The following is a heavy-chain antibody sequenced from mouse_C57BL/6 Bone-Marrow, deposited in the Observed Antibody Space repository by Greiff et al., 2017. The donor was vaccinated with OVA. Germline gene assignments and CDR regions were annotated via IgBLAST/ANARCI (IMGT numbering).Heavy chain of an antibody. CDR1: GYTFTSYG. CDR2: IYPRSGNT. CDR3: ASTVVATDWCAY. J-gene: IGHJ3*01. D-gene: IGHD1-1*01. Sequence: VQLQQSGAELARPGASVKLSCKASGYTFTSYGISWVQQRTGQGLEWIGEIYPRSGNTYYNEKFKGKATLTADKSSSTAYMELRSLTSEDTAVYVCASTVVATDWCAYWGQGTLVTVSA. V-gene: IGHV1-81*01.